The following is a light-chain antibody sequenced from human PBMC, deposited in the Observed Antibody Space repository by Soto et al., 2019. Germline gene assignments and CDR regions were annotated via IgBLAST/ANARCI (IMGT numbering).Light chain of an antibody. V-gene: IGKV1-5*01. CDR1: QSVSIW. CDR3: QQYKNYLT. Sequence: DIQMTQSPSTLSASVGDRVTFTCRASQSVSIWLAWYQQKPGKAPKLLISGASTLESGVPSRFSGSGSGTEFTLTISSLQPDDVATYYCQQYKNYLTFGQGTKVEIK. J-gene: IGKJ1*01. CDR2: GAS.